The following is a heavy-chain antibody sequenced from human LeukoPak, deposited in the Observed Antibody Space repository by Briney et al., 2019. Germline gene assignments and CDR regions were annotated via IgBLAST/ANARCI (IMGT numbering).Heavy chain of an antibody. CDR2: ISGSGGST. Sequence: GGSLRLSCAASGFTFSSYAMRWVRQAPGKGLDWVSAISGSGGSTYYADSVKGRFTISRDNSKNTLYLQMNSLRAEDTAVYYCAKGGDYRGNFYYHYMDVWGKGTTVTVSS. CDR3: AKGGDYRGNFYYHYMDV. D-gene: IGHD4-11*01. CDR1: GFTFSSYA. V-gene: IGHV3-23*01. J-gene: IGHJ6*03.